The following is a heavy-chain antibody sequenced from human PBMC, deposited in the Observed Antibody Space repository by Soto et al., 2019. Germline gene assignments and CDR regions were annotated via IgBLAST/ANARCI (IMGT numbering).Heavy chain of an antibody. CDR3: ATTVVVVAATQYFQH. CDR2: ISYDGSNK. J-gene: IGHJ1*01. CDR1: GFTFSNAW. D-gene: IGHD2-15*01. Sequence: GGSLRLSSAASGFTFSNAWMSWVRQAPGKGLEWVAVISYDGSNKYYADSVKGRFTISRDNSKNTLYLQMNSLRAEDTAVYYCATTVVVVAATQYFQHWGQGTLVTVSS. V-gene: IGHV3-30*03.